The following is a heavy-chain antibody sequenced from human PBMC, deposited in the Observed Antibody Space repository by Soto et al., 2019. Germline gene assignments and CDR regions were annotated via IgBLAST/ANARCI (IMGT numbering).Heavy chain of an antibody. CDR2: ISYDGSNK. D-gene: IGHD1-7*01. V-gene: IGHV3-30*18. CDR1: GFTFSSYG. Sequence: QVQLVESGGGVVQPGRSLRLSCAASGFTFSSYGMHWVRQAPGKGLEWVAVISYDGSNKYYADSVKGRFTISRDNSKNTLYLRMNSLRAEDTAVYYCAKDKSGTRFDYWGQGTLVTVSS. CDR3: AKDKSGTRFDY. J-gene: IGHJ4*02.